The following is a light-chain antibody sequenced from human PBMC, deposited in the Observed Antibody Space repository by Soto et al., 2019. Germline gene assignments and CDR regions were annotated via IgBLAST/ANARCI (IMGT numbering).Light chain of an antibody. J-gene: IGLJ1*01. CDR3: SSYAGRNTDYV. CDR1: SSDVGGYKY. V-gene: IGLV2-8*01. CDR2: EVS. Sequence: QFALAQPPSASGSPGQSVTISCTGTSSDVGGYKYVSWYQQHPGKVPKLMIYEVSKRPSGVPDRFSGSKSGNTASLTVSGLQAEDEADYYCSSYAGRNTDYVFGTGTKVTVL.